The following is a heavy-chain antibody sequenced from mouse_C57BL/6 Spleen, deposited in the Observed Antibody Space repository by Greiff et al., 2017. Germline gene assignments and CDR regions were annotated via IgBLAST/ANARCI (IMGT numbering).Heavy chain of an antibody. J-gene: IGHJ4*01. CDR2: INPGSGGT. D-gene: IGHD2-4*01. CDR1: GYAFTNYL. CDR3: ARRYYDYDGYAMDY. V-gene: IGHV1-54*01. Sequence: VQLQQSGAELVRPGTSVKVSCKASGYAFTNYLIEWVKQRPGQGLEWIGVINPGSGGTNYNEKFKGKATLTADKSSSTAYMQLSSLTSEDSAVYCCARRYYDYDGYAMDYWGQGTSVTVSS.